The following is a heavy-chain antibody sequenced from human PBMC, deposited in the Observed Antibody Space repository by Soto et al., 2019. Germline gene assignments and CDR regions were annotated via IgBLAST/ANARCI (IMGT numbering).Heavy chain of an antibody. V-gene: IGHV3-23*01. CDR1: GFTFSSYA. J-gene: IGHJ4*02. D-gene: IGHD3-16*01. CDR3: AKAPNTIMITFGIG. CDR2: ISSSGGST. Sequence: GGSLRLSCAASGFTFSSYAMSWVRQAPGKGLEWVSAISSSGGSTYYADSVKGRFTISRDNSKNTLYLQMNSLRAEDTAVYYCAKAPNTIMITFGIGWGQGTLVTVSS.